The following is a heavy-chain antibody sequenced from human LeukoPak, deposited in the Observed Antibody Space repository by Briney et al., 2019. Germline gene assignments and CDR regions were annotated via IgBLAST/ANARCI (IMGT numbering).Heavy chain of an antibody. CDR3: AKDAREAAGSFAEFDP. CDR2: ISGSGGST. V-gene: IGHV3-23*01. J-gene: IGHJ5*02. D-gene: IGHD3-16*01. CDR1: GFTFRNYA. Sequence: TGGSLRLSCAASGFTFRNYAMSWVRQAPGKGLEWVAVISGSGGSTYYADSVKGRFTISRDNSKHTMYLQMNSLRADDTAVYYRAKDAREAAGSFAEFDPWGQGTLVTVSS.